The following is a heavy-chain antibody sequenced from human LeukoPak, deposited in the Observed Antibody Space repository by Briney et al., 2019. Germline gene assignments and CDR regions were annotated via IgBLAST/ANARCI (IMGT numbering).Heavy chain of an antibody. J-gene: IGHJ4*02. V-gene: IGHV4-34*01. CDR3: ARTTRRMWWLRFDY. Sequence: SETLSLTCAVYGGSFSGYYWSWIRQPPGKGLEWIGEINHSGSTNYNASLKSQVSISIDTSKNQFSLRLTSVTAADTAVYYCARTTRRMWWLRFDYWGQGTLVTVSS. D-gene: IGHD5-12*01. CDR2: INHSGST. CDR1: GGSFSGYY.